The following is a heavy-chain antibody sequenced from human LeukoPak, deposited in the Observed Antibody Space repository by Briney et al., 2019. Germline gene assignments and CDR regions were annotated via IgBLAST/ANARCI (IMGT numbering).Heavy chain of an antibody. D-gene: IGHD3-10*01. Sequence: GGSLRLSCTASGFSFSGFSMHWVRQGPGKGLEWLSYISTSSRSTYYADSVKGRFTISRDNAKNTLFLDMHSLRPGDSAVYYCARSAVRGVACDYWGQGTLLTVSS. CDR3: ARSAVRGVACDY. CDR1: GFSFSGFS. V-gene: IGHV3-48*01. CDR2: ISTSSRST. J-gene: IGHJ4*02.